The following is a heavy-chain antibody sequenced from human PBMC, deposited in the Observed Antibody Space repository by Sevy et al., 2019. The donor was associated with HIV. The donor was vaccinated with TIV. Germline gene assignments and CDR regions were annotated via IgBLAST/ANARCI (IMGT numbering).Heavy chain of an antibody. J-gene: IGHJ3*02. D-gene: IGHD1-26*01. CDR2: IYHSGNT. V-gene: IGHV4-38-2*01. CDR1: GYSISSDDY. CDR3: ARTLRGSSETRATAFNI. Sequence: SETLSLTCAVSGYSISSDDYWVWIRQPPGKGLEWIGNIYHSGNTYYNPSLKSRVTMSLDTSMNQFSLRLTSVTAADTAVYYCARTLRGSSETRATAFNIWGQGTMVTVSS.